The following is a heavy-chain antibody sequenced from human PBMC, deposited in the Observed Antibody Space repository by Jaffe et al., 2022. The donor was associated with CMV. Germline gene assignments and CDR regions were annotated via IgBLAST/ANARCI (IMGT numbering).Heavy chain of an antibody. Sequence: EVQLVESGGGLVQPGRSLRLSCAASGFTFDDYAMHWVRQAPGKGLEWVSGISWNSGSIGYADSVKGRFTISRDNAKNSLYLQMNSLRAEDTALYYCAKDREQRGLALDAFDIWGQGTMVTVSS. V-gene: IGHV3-9*01. D-gene: IGHD6-25*01. CDR2: ISWNSGSI. CDR1: GFTFDDYA. J-gene: IGHJ3*02. CDR3: AKDREQRGLALDAFDI.